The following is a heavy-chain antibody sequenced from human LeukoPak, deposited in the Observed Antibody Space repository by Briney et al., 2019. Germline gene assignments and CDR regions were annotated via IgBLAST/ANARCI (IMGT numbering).Heavy chain of an antibody. Sequence: GGSLRLSCAASGFTFSSYEMNWVRQAPGKGLEWVSYISSSGSTIYYADSVKGRFTISRDNAKNSLYLQMNSLRAEDTAVYYCARATPTSGYYYEIDYWGQGTLVTVSS. CDR3: ARATPTSGYYYEIDY. CDR1: GFTFSSYE. V-gene: IGHV3-48*03. D-gene: IGHD3-22*01. J-gene: IGHJ4*02. CDR2: ISSSGSTI.